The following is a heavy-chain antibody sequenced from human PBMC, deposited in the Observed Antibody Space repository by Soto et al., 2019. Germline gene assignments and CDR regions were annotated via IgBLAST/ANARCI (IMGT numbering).Heavy chain of an antibody. J-gene: IGHJ6*02. Sequence: QVQLQQWGAGLLKPSETLSLTCAVYGGSFSGYYWSWIRQPPGKGLEWIGEINHSGSTNYNPSLKSRVTISVDTSKNHFSLKLSSVTAADTAVYYCARSRGMDVWGQGTTVTVS. CDR2: INHSGST. CDR1: GGSFSGYY. CDR3: ARSRGMDV. V-gene: IGHV4-34*01.